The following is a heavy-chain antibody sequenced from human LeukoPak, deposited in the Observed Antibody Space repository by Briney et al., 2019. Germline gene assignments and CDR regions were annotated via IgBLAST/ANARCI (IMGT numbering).Heavy chain of an antibody. CDR3: ARRSIYDFWSGYLPNWFDP. CDR1: GGSFSGYY. Sequence: SETLSLTCAVYGGSFSGYYWSWIRQPPGKGLEWIGEINHSGSTNYNPSLKSRVTISVDTSKNQFSLKLSSVTAADTAVYYCARRSIYDFWSGYLPNWFDPWGQGTLVTVSS. J-gene: IGHJ5*02. CDR2: INHSGST. V-gene: IGHV4-34*01. D-gene: IGHD3-3*01.